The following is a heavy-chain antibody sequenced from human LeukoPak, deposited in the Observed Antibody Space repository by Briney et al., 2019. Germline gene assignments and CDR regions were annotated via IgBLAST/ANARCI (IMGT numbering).Heavy chain of an antibody. CDR3: ARGGIWRWLQPHAFDI. D-gene: IGHD5-24*01. CDR2: INPNSGGT. Sequence: ASVKVSCKASGYTFTGYCMHWVRQAPGQGLEWMGWINPNSGGTNYAQKFQGRVTMTRDTSISTAYMELSRLRSDDTAVYYCARGGIWRWLQPHAFDIWGQGTMVTVSS. CDR1: GYTFTGYC. J-gene: IGHJ3*02. V-gene: IGHV1-2*02.